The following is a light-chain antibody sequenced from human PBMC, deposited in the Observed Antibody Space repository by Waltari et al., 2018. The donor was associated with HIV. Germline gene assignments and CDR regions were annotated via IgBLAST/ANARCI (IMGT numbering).Light chain of an antibody. J-gene: IGKJ2*01. CDR2: YAS. Sequence: EIVLTQSPDVQSVTPKEKVTITCRASQSIGSNLHWYQQKPDQSPKLLIKYASRSFSGVPSRFSGSGSGTDFTLTIRGLEVEDAATYYCHQSSSLPHTFGQGTKLEIK. CDR1: QSIGSN. V-gene: IGKV6-21*01. CDR3: HQSSSLPHT.